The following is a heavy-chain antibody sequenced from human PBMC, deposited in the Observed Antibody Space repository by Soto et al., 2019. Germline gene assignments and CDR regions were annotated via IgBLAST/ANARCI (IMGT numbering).Heavy chain of an antibody. D-gene: IGHD5-18*01. V-gene: IGHV3-53*04. CDR1: GVSVSSNY. Sequence: GGSLGLSCAASGVSVSSNYMSWVRQAPGKGLEWVSVIYSGGSTYYADSVKGRFTISRHNSKNTLYLQMNSLRAEDTAVYYCATKLVERAMVNDLRGQGTLIT. CDR3: ATKLVERAMVNDL. J-gene: IGHJ5*02. CDR2: IYSGGST.